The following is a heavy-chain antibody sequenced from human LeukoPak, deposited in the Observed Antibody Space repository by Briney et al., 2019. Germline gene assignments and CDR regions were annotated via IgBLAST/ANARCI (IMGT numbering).Heavy chain of an antibody. D-gene: IGHD3-22*01. V-gene: IGHV3-53*01. CDR1: RFSVSSNY. CDR3: AGDNTIGGYYEVGY. CDR2: ISNYGTT. J-gene: IGHJ4*02. Sequence: PGGSLRLSCAASRFSVSSNYMLWVRQAPGMGLECVSVISNYGTTFYADSVKGRFSISRDNSKNTVFLQMNSLRGEDTAVYYCAGDNTIGGYYEVGYWGQGTLVTVSS.